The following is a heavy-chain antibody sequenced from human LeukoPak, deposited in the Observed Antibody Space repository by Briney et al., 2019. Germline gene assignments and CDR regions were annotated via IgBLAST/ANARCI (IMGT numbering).Heavy chain of an antibody. Sequence: GGSLSLYCAASGFTFSSYAMSWVRQAPGKGLEWVSAISGSGGSTYYTDSVKGRFTISRDNSKNTLYLQMNSLRAEDTAVYYCAKDREGGSYSNNYFDYWGQGTLVTVSS. CDR3: AKDREGGSYSNNYFDY. CDR2: ISGSGGST. V-gene: IGHV3-23*01. J-gene: IGHJ4*02. CDR1: GFTFSSYA. D-gene: IGHD1-26*01.